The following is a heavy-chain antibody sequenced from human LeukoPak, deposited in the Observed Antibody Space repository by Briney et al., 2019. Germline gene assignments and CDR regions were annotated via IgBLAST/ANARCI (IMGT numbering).Heavy chain of an antibody. D-gene: IGHD3-9*01. J-gene: IGHJ4*02. CDR3: AVDSYDILTGYYNFDY. V-gene: IGHV4-4*07. Sequence: SETLSLTCTVSGGSISSYYWSWIRQPAGKGLEWIGRIYTSGSTNHNPSLKSRVTMSVDTSKNQFSLKLSSVTAADTAVYYCAVDSYDILTGYYNFDYWGQGTLVTVSS. CDR1: GGSISSYY. CDR2: IYTSGST.